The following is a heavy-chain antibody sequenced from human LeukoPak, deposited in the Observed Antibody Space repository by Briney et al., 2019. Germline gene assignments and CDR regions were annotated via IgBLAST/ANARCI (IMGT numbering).Heavy chain of an antibody. V-gene: IGHV4-34*01. CDR1: GASISSYY. CDR3: ARAQQQRGAGMDV. J-gene: IGHJ6*02. D-gene: IGHD6-13*01. Sequence: SETLSLTCSVSGASISSYYWSWIRQPPGKGLEWIGEINHSGSTNYNPSLKSRVTISVDTSKNQFSLKLSSVTAADTAVYYCARAQQQRGAGMDVWGQGTTVTVSS. CDR2: INHSGST.